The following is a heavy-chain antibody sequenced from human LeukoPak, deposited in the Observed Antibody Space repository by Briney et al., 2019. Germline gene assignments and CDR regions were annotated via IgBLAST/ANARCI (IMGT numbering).Heavy chain of an antibody. CDR2: ISYSGNI. CDR3: ARAGGDTTSSQDLDF. D-gene: IGHD6-6*01. J-gene: IGHJ4*02. CDR1: GASINSHY. Sequence: SETRSLTCTVSGASINSHYWSCIRQPPGKGLEWIGYISYSGNIDYNPSLKSRVTISVDTSKNQLSLEMSSVTAADTAVYYCARAGGDTTSSQDLDFWGQGTLVTVSS. V-gene: IGHV4-59*11.